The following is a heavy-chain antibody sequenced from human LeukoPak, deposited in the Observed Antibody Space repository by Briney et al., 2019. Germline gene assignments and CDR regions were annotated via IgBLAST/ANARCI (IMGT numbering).Heavy chain of an antibody. CDR3: AKCPPTVTTCRWFDP. J-gene: IGHJ5*02. Sequence: GRSLRLSCAASGFTFSSYGMHWVRQAPGKGLEWVAVIWYDGSNKYYADSVKGRFTISRDNSKNTLYLQMNSLRAEDTAVYYCAKCPPTVTTCRWFDPWGQGTLVTVSS. CDR1: GFTFSSYG. V-gene: IGHV3-33*06. D-gene: IGHD4-17*01. CDR2: IWYDGSNK.